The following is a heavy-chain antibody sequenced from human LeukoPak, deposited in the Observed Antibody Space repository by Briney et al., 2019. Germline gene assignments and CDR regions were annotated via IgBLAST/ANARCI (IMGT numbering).Heavy chain of an antibody. V-gene: IGHV3-7*01. CDR1: GFTFSSYW. CDR3: ARHIVATIEGGLDIDY. D-gene: IGHD5-12*01. J-gene: IGHJ4*02. CDR2: IKQDGSEK. Sequence: GGSLRLSCAASGFTFSSYWMSWVRQAPGKGLEWVANIKQDGSEKYCVDSVKGRFTISRDNAKNSLYLQMNSLRAEDTAVYYCARHIVATIEGGLDIDYWGQGTLVTVSS.